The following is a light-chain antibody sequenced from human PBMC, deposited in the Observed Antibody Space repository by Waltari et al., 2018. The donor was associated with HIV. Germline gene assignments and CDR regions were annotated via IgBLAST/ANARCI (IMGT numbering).Light chain of an antibody. CDR1: SSDVGGYNY. Sequence: QSALTQPASVSGSPGQSITISCTGTSSDVGGYNYVSWYQQHPGKAPERMIYEVSIRPSGVSKRFSGSKSGNTASLTISGLQAEDEADYYCSSYTSSSTHVVFGGGTKLTFL. CDR3: SSYTSSSTHVV. V-gene: IGLV2-14*01. J-gene: IGLJ2*01. CDR2: EVS.